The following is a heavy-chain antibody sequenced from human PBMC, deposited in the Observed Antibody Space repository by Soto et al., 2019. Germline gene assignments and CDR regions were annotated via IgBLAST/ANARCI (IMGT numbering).Heavy chain of an antibody. Sequence: SETLSLTCTVSGGSISSGGYYWSWIRQHPGKGLEWIGYIYYSGSTYYNPSLKSRVTISVDTSKNQFSLKLSSVTAADTAVYYCARGKWLPQGDDAFDIWGQGTMVTVSS. D-gene: IGHD5-12*01. J-gene: IGHJ3*02. CDR3: ARGKWLPQGDDAFDI. CDR2: IYYSGST. CDR1: GGSISSGGYY. V-gene: IGHV4-31*03.